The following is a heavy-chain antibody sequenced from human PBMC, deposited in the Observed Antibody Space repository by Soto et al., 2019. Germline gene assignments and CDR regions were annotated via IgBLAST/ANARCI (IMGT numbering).Heavy chain of an antibody. CDR2: IDPSDSYT. V-gene: IGHV5-10-1*01. J-gene: IGHJ6*02. Sequence: EESLKISCKGSGYSFTSYLISWVRQMPGKGLEWMGRIDPSDSYTNYSPSFQGHVTISADKSISTAYLQWSSLKASDTAMYYCARLPSITMVRGVINRSYYYGMDVWGQGTTVTVS. CDR3: ARLPSITMVRGVINRSYYYGMDV. CDR1: GYSFTSYL. D-gene: IGHD3-10*01.